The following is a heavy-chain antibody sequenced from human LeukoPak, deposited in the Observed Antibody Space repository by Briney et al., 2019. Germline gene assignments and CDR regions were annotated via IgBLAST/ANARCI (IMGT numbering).Heavy chain of an antibody. CDR2: INAGNGNT. D-gene: IGHD3-9*01. CDR3: ARGKIYDILTGYGGALDY. V-gene: IGHV1-3*01. Sequence: ASVKVSCKASGYTFTSYAMRWVRQAPGQRLEWMGWINAGNGNTKYSQKFQGRVTITRDTSASTAYMELSSLRSEDTAVYYCARGKIYDILTGYGGALDYWGQGTLVTVSS. CDR1: GYTFTSYA. J-gene: IGHJ4*02.